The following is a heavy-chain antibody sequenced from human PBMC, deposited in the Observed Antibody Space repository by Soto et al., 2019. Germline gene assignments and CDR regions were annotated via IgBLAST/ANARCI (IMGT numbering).Heavy chain of an antibody. Sequence: GGSLRLSCAASGSTFSSYSMNWVRQAPGKGLEWVSSISSSSSYIYYADSVKGRFTISRDNAKNSLYLQMNSLRAEDTAVYYCARFDYYDSSGPTAYAFDIWGQGTMVTVSS. D-gene: IGHD3-22*01. CDR3: ARFDYYDSSGPTAYAFDI. V-gene: IGHV3-21*01. CDR2: ISSSSSYI. J-gene: IGHJ3*02. CDR1: GSTFSSYS.